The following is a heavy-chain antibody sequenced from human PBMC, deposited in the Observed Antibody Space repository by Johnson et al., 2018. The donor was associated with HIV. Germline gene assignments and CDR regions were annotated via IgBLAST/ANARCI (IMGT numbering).Heavy chain of an antibody. Sequence: EVQLVESGGGLVKPGGSLRVSCAASGFTFSNAWMSWVRQAPGKGLEWVGRIKSKIDGGTTDYAAPVKGRFSISRDDSKNTQYLQMNSLKTEDTAVYYCTTDWVDYYDSSGYFYDAFDIWDLGTLVTVSS. CDR1: GFTFSNAW. CDR2: IKSKIDGGTT. V-gene: IGHV3-15*01. J-gene: IGHJ3*02. CDR3: TTDWVDYYDSSGYFYDAFDI. D-gene: IGHD3-22*01.